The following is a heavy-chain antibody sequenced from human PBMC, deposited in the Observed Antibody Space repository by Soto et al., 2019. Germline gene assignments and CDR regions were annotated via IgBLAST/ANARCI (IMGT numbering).Heavy chain of an antibody. D-gene: IGHD6-19*01. J-gene: IGHJ4*02. CDR1: GFSLTTTGVG. Sequence: QITLKESGPSLVKPTQTLTLTCTFSGFSLTTTGVGVVWIRQPPGKALEGLALIYWYDDKHYSPSLRSRLTVTTDTTNSQVVLTMSNVYPADTCTYCGAHVGGLEQWLYRLDHWGQGTLVTVSS. CDR2: IYWYDDK. V-gene: IGHV2-5*01. CDR3: AHVGGLEQWLYRLDH.